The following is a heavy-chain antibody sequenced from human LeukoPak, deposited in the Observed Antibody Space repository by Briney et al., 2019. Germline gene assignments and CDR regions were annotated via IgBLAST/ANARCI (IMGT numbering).Heavy chain of an antibody. Sequence: SVKVSCKASGGTFSSYAISWVRQAPGQGLEWMGGIIPIFGTANYAQKFQGRVTMTRNTSISTAYMELSSLRSEDTAVYYCARGPRYYDFWSGYSRLYYYYGMDVWGQGTTVTVSS. CDR1: GGTFSSYA. CDR3: ARGPRYYDFWSGYSRLYYYYGMDV. J-gene: IGHJ6*02. D-gene: IGHD3-3*01. V-gene: IGHV1-69*05. CDR2: IIPIFGTA.